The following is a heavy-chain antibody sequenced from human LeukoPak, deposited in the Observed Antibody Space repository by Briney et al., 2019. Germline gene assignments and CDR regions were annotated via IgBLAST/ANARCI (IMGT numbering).Heavy chain of an antibody. Sequence: GGSLRLSCAASGFTFSSYDMSWVRQAPGKGLEWVSAISGSGGSTYYADSVKGRFTLSRDNSKNTLYLQMNSLRAEDTAVYYCAKDLHPSIAAAGHYFDYWGQGTLVTVSS. V-gene: IGHV3-23*01. CDR3: AKDLHPSIAAAGHYFDY. J-gene: IGHJ4*02. CDR2: ISGSGGST. CDR1: GFTFSSYD. D-gene: IGHD6-13*01.